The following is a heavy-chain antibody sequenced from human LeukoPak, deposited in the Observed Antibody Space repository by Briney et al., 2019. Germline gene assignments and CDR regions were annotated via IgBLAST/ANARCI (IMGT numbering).Heavy chain of an antibody. CDR1: GFTFLSYA. CDR3: AKVADGSGSGNWFDP. D-gene: IGHD3-10*01. V-gene: IGHV3-64*04. J-gene: IGHJ5*02. Sequence: GGSLRLSCSASGFTFLSYAMHWVRQAPGKGLEYVSATSSDGGSTYYADSVKGRFTISRDNSKNTLYLQMNSLRAEDTAVYYCAKVADGSGSGNWFDPWGQGTLVTVSS. CDR2: TSSDGGST.